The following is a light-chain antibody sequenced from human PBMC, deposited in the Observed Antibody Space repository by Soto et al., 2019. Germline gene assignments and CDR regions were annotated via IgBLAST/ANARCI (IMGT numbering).Light chain of an antibody. J-gene: IGKJ3*01. V-gene: IGKV1-39*01. CDR1: QNIGTY. Sequence: DVPMTQSPSSLSASVGDRVTISCRASQNIGTYLNWYQHTPGRAPRLLVYAASNLQSGVPSRFSGSGSGTDFILTINDLQSEDFGTYFCQQSFTSPFSFGPGTNMDLK. CDR3: QQSFTSPFS. CDR2: AAS.